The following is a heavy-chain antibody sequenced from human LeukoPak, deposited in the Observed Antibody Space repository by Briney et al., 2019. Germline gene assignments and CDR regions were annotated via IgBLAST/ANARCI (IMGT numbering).Heavy chain of an antibody. CDR2: IYYSGGT. V-gene: IGHV4-39*01. CDR1: GGSISSSSYY. J-gene: IGHJ4*02. Sequence: SETLSLTCTVSGGSISSSSYYWGWIRQPPGKGLEWIGSIYYSGGTYYNPSLKSRVTISVDTSKNQFSLKLSSVTAADTAVYYCARLTYYDFWSAPYWGQGTLVTVSS. CDR3: ARLTYYDFWSAPY. D-gene: IGHD3-3*01.